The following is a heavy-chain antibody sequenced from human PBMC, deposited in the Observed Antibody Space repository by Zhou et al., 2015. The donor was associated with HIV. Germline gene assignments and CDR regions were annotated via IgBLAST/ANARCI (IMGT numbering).Heavy chain of an antibody. CDR1: GGTFSSYA. CDR2: IIPIFGTA. Sequence: QVQLVQSGAEVKKPGSSVKVSCKASGGTFSSYAISWVRQAPGQGLEWMGGIIPIFGTANYAQKFQGRVTITADESTSTAYMELSSLRSEDTAVYYCARDRAPVTMINDQQLMGYGMDVWGQGTTVTVSS. D-gene: IGHD3-16*01. J-gene: IGHJ6*02. CDR3: ARDRAPVTMINDQQLMGYGMDV. V-gene: IGHV1-69*12.